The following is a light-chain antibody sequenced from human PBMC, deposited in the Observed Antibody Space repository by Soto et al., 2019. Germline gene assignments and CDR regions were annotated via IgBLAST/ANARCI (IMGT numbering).Light chain of an antibody. CDR1: SSNIGSNT. CDR2: TAG. Sequence: QSVLTQPLSVSASPGQRVTISCSGGSSNIGSNTVAWYQHLPGTAPPRLIFTAGQRPSGVPARFSGSKSGTSASLATSGLQSEDEGDDYCSAWDNSRNGYVFGPGTKVTVL. CDR3: SAWDNSRNGYV. V-gene: IGLV1-44*01. J-gene: IGLJ1*01.